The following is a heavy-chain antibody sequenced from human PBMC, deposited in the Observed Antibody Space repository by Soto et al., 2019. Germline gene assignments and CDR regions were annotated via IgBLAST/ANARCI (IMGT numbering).Heavy chain of an antibody. CDR1: GFTFSSNW. Sequence: PGGSLRLSCAASGFTFSSNWMHWVRQGPGKGLVWVSRIDNDGSSRDYADSVKGRFTISRDNAKNTLYLEMSSLRAEDTAVYYCSKDGGDIAATDGMDVWGQGTTVTVSS. V-gene: IGHV3-74*01. CDR3: SKDGGDIAATDGMDV. J-gene: IGHJ6*02. CDR2: IDNDGSSR. D-gene: IGHD5-12*01.